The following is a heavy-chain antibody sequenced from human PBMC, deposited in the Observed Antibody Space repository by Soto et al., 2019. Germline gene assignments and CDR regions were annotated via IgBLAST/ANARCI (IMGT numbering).Heavy chain of an antibody. Sequence: QVQLVESGGGVVQPGRSLRLSCAASGFTFSTYAMHWVRQAPGKGLEWVALIWYDGSIKNYGDSVKGRFTISRDNSKNTLYLQINDLRVEDTAVYYCARDMGRASGDVWGQGTLVTVSS. CDR2: IWYDGSIK. CDR3: ARDMGRASGDV. J-gene: IGHJ4*02. V-gene: IGHV3-33*01. D-gene: IGHD2-21*01. CDR1: GFTFSTYA.